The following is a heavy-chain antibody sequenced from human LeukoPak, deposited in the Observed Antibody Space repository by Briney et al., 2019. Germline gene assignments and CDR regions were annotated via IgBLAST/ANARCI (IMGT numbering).Heavy chain of an antibody. J-gene: IGHJ4*02. CDR3: ARADESTVTLDY. CDR1: GGSISSGGYY. Sequence: SQTLSLTCTVSGGSISSGGYYWSWIRQPPGKGLEWIGYIYHSGSTYYNPSLKSRVTISVDRSKNQFSLKLSSVTAADTAVYYCARADESTVTLDYWGQGTLVTVSS. V-gene: IGHV4-30-2*01. D-gene: IGHD4-17*01. CDR2: IYHSGST.